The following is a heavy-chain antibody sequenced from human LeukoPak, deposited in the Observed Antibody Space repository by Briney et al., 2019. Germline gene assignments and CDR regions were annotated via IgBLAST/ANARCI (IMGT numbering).Heavy chain of an antibody. J-gene: IGHJ4*02. CDR2: INSDGSSF. V-gene: IGHV3-74*03. D-gene: IGHD5-12*01. CDR3: AREGRVSGYDFDC. Sequence: GGSLRLSCAASGFTFSSYWMHWVRQAPGKGLAWVSRINSDGSSFTYATSVKGRFTISRDNAKNSLYLQMNSLRVEDTAVYYCAREGRVSGYDFDCWGQGTLVTVSS. CDR1: GFTFSSYW.